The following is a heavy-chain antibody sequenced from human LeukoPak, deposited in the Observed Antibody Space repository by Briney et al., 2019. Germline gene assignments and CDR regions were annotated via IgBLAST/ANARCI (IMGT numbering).Heavy chain of an antibody. CDR1: GFTFSGYY. CDR3: SRDPRTCDY. J-gene: IGHJ4*02. CDR2: ISGSGSSI. V-gene: IGHV3-11*04. Sequence: GGSLRLSCAASGFTFSGYYMSWIRQAPGKGLELLSYISGSGSSIVYADSMKGRFTISRDNAKNSLYLQMNSLRDEDTAVYYCSRDPRTCDYWGQGTLVTVSS.